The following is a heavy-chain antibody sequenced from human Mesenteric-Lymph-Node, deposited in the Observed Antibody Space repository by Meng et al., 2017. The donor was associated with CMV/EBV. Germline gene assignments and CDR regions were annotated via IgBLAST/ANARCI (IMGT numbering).Heavy chain of an antibody. Sequence: GESLKISCAASGFTFSSYAMSWVRQAPGKGLVWVSRINSDGSITIYADSVKGRLTISRDNAKNSLYLQMNSLRAEDTAVYYCARGVDPAFFDPWGQGTLVTVSS. CDR3: ARGVDPAFFDP. J-gene: IGHJ5*02. CDR1: GFTFSSYA. V-gene: IGHV3-74*01. CDR2: INSDGSIT. D-gene: IGHD5/OR15-5a*01.